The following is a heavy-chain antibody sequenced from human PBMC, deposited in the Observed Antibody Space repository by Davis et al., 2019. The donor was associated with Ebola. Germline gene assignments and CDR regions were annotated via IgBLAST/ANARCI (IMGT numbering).Heavy chain of an antibody. V-gene: IGHV1-69*04. Sequence: SVKVSCKASGYTFTSYGISWVRQAPGQGLEWMGRIIPILGIANYAQKFQGRVTITADKSTSTAYMELSSLRSEDTAVYYCARGEAVAAPSGGDWGQGTLVTVSS. CDR3: ARGEAVAAPSGGD. D-gene: IGHD6-19*01. CDR1: GYTFTSYG. J-gene: IGHJ4*02. CDR2: IIPILGIA.